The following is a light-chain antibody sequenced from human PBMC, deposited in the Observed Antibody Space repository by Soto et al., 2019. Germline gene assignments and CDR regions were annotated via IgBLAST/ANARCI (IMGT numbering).Light chain of an antibody. CDR1: SSNIGAGYD. Sequence: QPVLTQPPSVSGAPGQRVTISSTGSSSNIGAGYDVHWYQQLPGTAPKLLIYGNNNRPSGVPDRFSGSKSGTSASLAITGLQAEDEADYYSQSYDSSLRRVFGGGTKLTVL. CDR3: QSYDSSLRRV. CDR2: GNN. V-gene: IGLV1-40*01. J-gene: IGLJ2*01.